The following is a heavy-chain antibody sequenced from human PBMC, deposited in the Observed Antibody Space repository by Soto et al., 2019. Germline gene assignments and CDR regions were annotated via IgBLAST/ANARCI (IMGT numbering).Heavy chain of an antibody. CDR1: GFTFSSYA. Sequence: PGGSLRLSCAASGFTFSSYAMSWVRQAPGKGLEWVSSISGSGGSTYYADSVKGRFTISRDNSKNTLYLQMNSLRAEDTAVYYCAKTLGAARTPHDAFDIWGQGTMVTVS. J-gene: IGHJ3*02. D-gene: IGHD6-6*01. CDR2: ISGSGGST. V-gene: IGHV3-23*01. CDR3: AKTLGAARTPHDAFDI.